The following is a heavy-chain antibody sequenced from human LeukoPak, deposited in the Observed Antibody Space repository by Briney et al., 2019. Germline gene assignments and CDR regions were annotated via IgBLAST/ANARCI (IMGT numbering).Heavy chain of an antibody. Sequence: PSETLSLTCTVSGGSISSGGYYWSWIRQPPGKGLEWIGYIYHSGSTYYNPSLKSRVTISVDRSKNQFSLKLSSVTAADTAVYYCARDDSSSSEIDYWGQGTLVTVSS. J-gene: IGHJ4*02. CDR1: GGSISSGGYY. CDR3: ARDDSSSSEIDY. D-gene: IGHD6-6*01. CDR2: IYHSGST. V-gene: IGHV4-30-2*01.